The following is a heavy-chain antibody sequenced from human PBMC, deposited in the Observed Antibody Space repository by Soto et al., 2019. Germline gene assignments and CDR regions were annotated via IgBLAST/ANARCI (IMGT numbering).Heavy chain of an antibody. CDR2: ISSSGST. CDR3: ARPCGDYGALHPFDY. CDR1: GGSISGTTYF. Sequence: QLQLQESGPGLVKPSETLSLTCAVSGGSISGTTYFWGWIRQPPGKGLEWIGSISSSGSTYNNPSLKSRVTMSVETSKNQFSLNLRSVTAADTAVYFCARPCGDYGALHPFDYWGQGTLVTVSS. D-gene: IGHD4-17*01. J-gene: IGHJ4*02. V-gene: IGHV4-39*01.